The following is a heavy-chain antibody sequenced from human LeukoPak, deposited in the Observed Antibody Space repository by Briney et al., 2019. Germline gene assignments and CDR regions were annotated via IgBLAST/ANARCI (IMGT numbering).Heavy chain of an antibody. Sequence: GGSLRLSCAASGFTFSSYAMHWVRQAPGKGLEWVAVISYDGSNKYYADSVKGRFTISRDNSKNTLYLQMNSLRAEDTAVYYCARDLLYYDSSGRLPGYWGQGTLVTVSS. CDR1: GFTFSSYA. CDR3: ARDLLYYDSSGRLPGY. J-gene: IGHJ4*02. CDR2: ISYDGSNK. D-gene: IGHD3-22*01. V-gene: IGHV3-30*04.